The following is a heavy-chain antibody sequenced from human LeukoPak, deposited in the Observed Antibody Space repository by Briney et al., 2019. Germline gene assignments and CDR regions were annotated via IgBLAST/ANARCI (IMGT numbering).Heavy chain of an antibody. J-gene: IGHJ3*02. V-gene: IGHV1-2*02. CDR1: GYTFTGYY. CDR3: ARVSAPGIAVAGDAFDI. Sequence: ASVKVSCKASGYTFTGYYMHWVRQAPGQGLEWTGWINPNSGGTNYAQKFQGRVTMTRDTSISTAYMELSRLRSDDTAVYYCARVSAPGIAVAGDAFDIWGQGTMVTVSS. CDR2: INPNSGGT. D-gene: IGHD6-19*01.